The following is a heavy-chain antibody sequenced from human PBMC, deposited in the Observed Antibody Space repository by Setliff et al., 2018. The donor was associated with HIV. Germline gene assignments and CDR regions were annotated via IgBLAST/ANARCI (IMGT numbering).Heavy chain of an antibody. D-gene: IGHD6-25*01. CDR2: THHTGDT. CDR1: DNSIKTHY. J-gene: IGHJ3*01. V-gene: IGHV4-59*11. CDR3: ARWGKATAIRAFNL. Sequence: SETLSLTCTVSDNSIKTHYWSWIRQSPGKGLEWIAFTHHTGDTGYNPSLKSRVTTSVDPSKNQFSLILRSMTATDTAIYYCARWGKATAIRAFNLWGRGIMVTVSS.